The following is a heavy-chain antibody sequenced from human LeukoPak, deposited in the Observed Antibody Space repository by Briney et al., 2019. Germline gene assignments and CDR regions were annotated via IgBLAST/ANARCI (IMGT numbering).Heavy chain of an antibody. CDR2: MNPNSSDT. J-gene: IGHJ5*02. Sequence: ASVKVSCKASGYTFTSYDINWVRQATGQGLEWMGWMNPNSSDTGYAQKFQGRVTMTRNTSISTAYMELSSLRSEDTAVYYCARKRRGNWFDPWGQGTLVTVSS. V-gene: IGHV1-8*01. CDR1: GYTFTSYD. CDR3: ARKRRGNWFDP.